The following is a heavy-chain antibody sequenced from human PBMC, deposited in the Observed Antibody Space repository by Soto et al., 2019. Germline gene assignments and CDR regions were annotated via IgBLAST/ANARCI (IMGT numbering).Heavy chain of an antibody. Sequence: QVQVAESGGGVVQPGRSLRLSCEASGFAFSNFGMHWVRQVPGKGLEWVAVIWHDGKNKDYADYAKSRFTIYRDNSKNILYLEMNSLGVEETAVYYCESDPGQDEAMDYWGQGTLVTVSS. J-gene: IGHJ4*02. V-gene: IGHV3-33*01. CDR2: IWHDGKNK. CDR1: GFAFSNFG. CDR3: ESDPGQDEAMDY.